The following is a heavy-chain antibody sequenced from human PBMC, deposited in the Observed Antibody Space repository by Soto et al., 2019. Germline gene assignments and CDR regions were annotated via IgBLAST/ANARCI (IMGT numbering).Heavy chain of an antibody. CDR3: AKGGYSYGQYYYGMDV. V-gene: IGHV3-30-3*01. CDR1: GFTFSSYA. CDR2: ITYDGGNT. J-gene: IGHJ6*02. D-gene: IGHD5-18*01. Sequence: PGGSLRLSCAASGFTFSSYAMHWVRQAPGKGLEWVAVITYDGGNTYYADSVKGRFTISRDNSKNTLYLQMNSLRAEDTAVYYCAKGGYSYGQYYYGMDVWGQGTTVTVSS.